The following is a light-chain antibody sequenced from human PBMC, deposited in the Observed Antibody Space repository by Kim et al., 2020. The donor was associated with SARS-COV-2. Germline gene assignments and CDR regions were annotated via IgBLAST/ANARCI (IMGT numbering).Light chain of an antibody. J-gene: IGKJ4*01. Sequence: ASTGDRVTITCRATLGISSYLAWYQQKPGKAPNLLIYAASTLQSGVPSRFSGSGSGTDFTLTISCLQPEDFATYYCQQHYTYPQTFGRGTKVDIK. CDR1: LGISSY. CDR3: QQHYTYPQT. V-gene: IGKV1-8*01. CDR2: AAS.